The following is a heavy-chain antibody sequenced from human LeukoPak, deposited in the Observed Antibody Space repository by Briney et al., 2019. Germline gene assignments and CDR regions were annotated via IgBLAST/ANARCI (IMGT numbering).Heavy chain of an antibody. V-gene: IGHV3-53*01. D-gene: IGHD4-23*01. CDR3: ARAVLDAYGGNRYYFDY. CDR2: IYSGGST. CDR1: GFTVSSNY. J-gene: IGHJ4*02. Sequence: PGGSLRLFCAASGFTVSSNYMSWVRQAPGKGLEWVSVIYSGGSTYYADSVKGRFTISRDNSKNTLYIQMNSLRAEDTAVYYCARAVLDAYGGNRYYFDYWGQGTLVTVSS.